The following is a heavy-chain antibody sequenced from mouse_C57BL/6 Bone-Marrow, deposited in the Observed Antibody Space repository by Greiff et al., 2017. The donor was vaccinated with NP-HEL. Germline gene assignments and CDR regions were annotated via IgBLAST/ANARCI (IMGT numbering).Heavy chain of an antibody. CDR1: GYTFTDYE. V-gene: IGHV1-15*01. Sequence: VQLQQSGAELVRPGASVTLSCKASGYTFTDYEMHWVKQTPVHGLEWIGAIDPETGGTAYNQKFKGKAILTADKSSSTAYMELRSLTSEDSAVYYCTDYSGAWFAYWGQGTLVTVSA. J-gene: IGHJ3*01. CDR3: TDYSGAWFAY. D-gene: IGHD1-1*01. CDR2: IDPETGGT.